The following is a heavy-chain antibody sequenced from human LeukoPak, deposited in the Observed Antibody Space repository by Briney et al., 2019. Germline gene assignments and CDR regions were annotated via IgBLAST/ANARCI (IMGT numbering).Heavy chain of an antibody. CDR3: ARVLYSSGWL. Sequence: TGGSLRLSCAASRFTFSSYSMNWVRQAPGKGLEWVSSISSSSSYIYYADSVKGRFTIYRDNDKNSLYVQMNSLRAEDTAVYYCARVLYSSGWLWGQGTLVTVSS. CDR2: ISSSSSYI. J-gene: IGHJ4*02. V-gene: IGHV3-21*01. CDR1: RFTFSSYS. D-gene: IGHD6-19*01.